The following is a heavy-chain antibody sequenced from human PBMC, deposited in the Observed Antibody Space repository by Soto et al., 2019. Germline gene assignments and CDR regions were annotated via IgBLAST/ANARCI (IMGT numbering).Heavy chain of an antibody. V-gene: IGHV4-39*01. CDR2: IYYSGST. Sequence: SETLSLTCTVSGGSISSSSYYWGWIRQPPGKGLEWIGSIYYSGSTYYNPSLKSRVTISVDTSNNQFSLKLTSVTAADTAVYFCARRTTVYYYMGVWGKGTPVTVSS. D-gene: IGHD4-17*01. CDR3: ARRTTVYYYMGV. J-gene: IGHJ6*03. CDR1: GGSISSSSYY.